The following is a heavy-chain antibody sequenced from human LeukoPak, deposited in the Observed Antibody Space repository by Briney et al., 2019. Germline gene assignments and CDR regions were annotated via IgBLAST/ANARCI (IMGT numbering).Heavy chain of an antibody. V-gene: IGHV7-4-1*02. Sequence: ASVKVSCKASGYTFTSYSMNWVRQAPGQGLEYMGWINANTGNPTYAQGFTGRFVFSLDTSVSTAYLQISSLKAEDTAVYYCARGSSSSSNDYWGQGTLVTVSS. CDR3: ARGSSSSSNDY. CDR2: INANTGNP. D-gene: IGHD6-13*01. CDR1: GYTFTSYS. J-gene: IGHJ4*02.